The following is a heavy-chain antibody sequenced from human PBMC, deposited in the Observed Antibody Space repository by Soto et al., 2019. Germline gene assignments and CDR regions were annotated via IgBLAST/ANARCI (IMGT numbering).Heavy chain of an antibody. V-gene: IGHV3-30-3*01. CDR3: ARDRRGNSNYGYYGMDV. Sequence: QVQLVESGGGVVQPGRSLRLSCAASGFTFSSYAMHWVRQAPGKGLEWVAVISYDGSNKYYADSVKGRFTISRDNSKNTLYLKMNSLRAEDTAVYYCARDRRGNSNYGYYGMDVWGQGTTVTVSS. D-gene: IGHD4-4*01. CDR2: ISYDGSNK. J-gene: IGHJ6*02. CDR1: GFTFSSYA.